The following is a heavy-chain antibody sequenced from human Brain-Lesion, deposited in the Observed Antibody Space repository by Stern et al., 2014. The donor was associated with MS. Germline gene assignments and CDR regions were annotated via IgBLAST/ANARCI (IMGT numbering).Heavy chain of an antibody. V-gene: IGHV4-4*02. Sequence: QLQLQESGPGLVKPSGTLSLNCAVSGGSISSSNWWSWVRQSPGKGLEWIGESDHSGSTIYNPSLKSRVTVSVDQSKNRFSLNLRFLTAADTAVYFCARFPASRPHVFDSWGQGTLVTVSS. CDR3: ARFPASRPHVFDS. CDR2: SDHSGST. D-gene: IGHD6-13*01. J-gene: IGHJ4*02. CDR1: GGSISSSNW.